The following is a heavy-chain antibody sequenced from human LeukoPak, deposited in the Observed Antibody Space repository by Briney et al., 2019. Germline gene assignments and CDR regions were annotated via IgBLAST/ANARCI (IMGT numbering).Heavy chain of an antibody. V-gene: IGHV1-69*05. CDR1: GGTFSSYA. Sequence: ASVKVSCKASGGTFSSYAISWVRQAPGQGLEWMGGIIPIFGTANYAQKFQGRVTITTDESTSTACMELSSLRSEDTAVYYCATRKKGIAAAGPFDYWGQGTLVTVSS. D-gene: IGHD6-13*01. CDR3: ATRKKGIAAAGPFDY. CDR2: IIPIFGTA. J-gene: IGHJ4*02.